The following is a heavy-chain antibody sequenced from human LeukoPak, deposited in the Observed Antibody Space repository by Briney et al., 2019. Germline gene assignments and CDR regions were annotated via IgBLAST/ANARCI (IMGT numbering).Heavy chain of an antibody. CDR3: ARDKRHDILTGYYVHDY. D-gene: IGHD3-9*01. CDR1: GGTFSSYA. CDR2: IIPILGIA. J-gene: IGHJ4*02. Sequence: ASVKVSCKASGGTFSSYAISWVRQAPGQGLEWMGRIIPILGIANYAQKFQGRVTITADKSTSTAYMELSSLRSEDTAMYYCARDKRHDILTGYYVHDYWGQGTLVTVSS. V-gene: IGHV1-69*04.